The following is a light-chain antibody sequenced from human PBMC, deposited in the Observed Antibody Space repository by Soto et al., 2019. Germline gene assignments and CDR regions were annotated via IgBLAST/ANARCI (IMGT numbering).Light chain of an antibody. CDR3: ATWDDSLSGPV. Sequence: QSALTQPASVSGSPGQSITISCTGTSSDVGGYNYVSWYQQHPGKAPKLLIYKNTQRPSGVPDRFSGSKSGTSASLAVSGLRSEDEATYYCATWDDSLSGPVFGGGTKLTVL. CDR1: SSDVGGYNY. CDR2: KNT. J-gene: IGLJ2*01. V-gene: IGLV2-8*01.